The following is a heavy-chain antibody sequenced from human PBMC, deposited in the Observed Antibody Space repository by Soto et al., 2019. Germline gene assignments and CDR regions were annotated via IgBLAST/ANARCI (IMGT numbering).Heavy chain of an antibody. Sequence: KPSETLSLTCAVYGGSFSGCYWSWIRQPPGKGLEWIGEINHSGSTNYNPSLKSRVTISVDTSKNQFSLKLSSVTAADTAVYYCARKYSGSYYANFDYWGQGTLVTVSS. CDR1: GGSFSGCY. D-gene: IGHD1-26*01. V-gene: IGHV4-34*01. CDR3: ARKYSGSYYANFDY. CDR2: INHSGST. J-gene: IGHJ4*02.